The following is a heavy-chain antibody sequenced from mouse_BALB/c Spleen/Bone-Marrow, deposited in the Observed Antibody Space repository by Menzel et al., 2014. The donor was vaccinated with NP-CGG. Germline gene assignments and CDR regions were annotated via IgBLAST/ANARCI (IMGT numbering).Heavy chain of an antibody. CDR1: GFDFSRYW. Sequence: EVQLQQSGGGLVQPGGSLKLSCAASGFDFSRYWMSWVRQAPGKGLEWIGEINPDSSMINYTPSLKDKFIISRDNAKKTLYLQMSKVRSEDTALYYCARPGTWGYFDYWGQGTTLTVSS. J-gene: IGHJ2*01. V-gene: IGHV4-1*02. CDR2: INPDSSMI. D-gene: IGHD4-1*01. CDR3: ARPGTWGYFDY.